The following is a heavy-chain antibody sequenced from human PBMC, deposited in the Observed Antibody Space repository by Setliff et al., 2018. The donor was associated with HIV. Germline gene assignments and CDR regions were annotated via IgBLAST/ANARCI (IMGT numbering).Heavy chain of an antibody. V-gene: IGHV4-4*09. CDR3: ARRIDNSGSLPAKNWFDT. J-gene: IGHJ5*02. CDR1: GGSISSYC. CDR2: IFASGSS. Sequence: LSLTCTVSGGSISSYCWNRIRQPPGKGLEWIGYIFASGSSLYNPSLQSRVSISIDTSKNQFSLKLSSVTAADTAVYYCARRIDNSGSLPAKNWFDTWGQGRLVTVSS. D-gene: IGHD3-10*01.